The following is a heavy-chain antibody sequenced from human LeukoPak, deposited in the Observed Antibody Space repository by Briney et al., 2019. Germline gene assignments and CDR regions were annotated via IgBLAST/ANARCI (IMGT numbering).Heavy chain of an antibody. V-gene: IGHV3-74*01. CDR1: GFTFSSYW. D-gene: IGHD4-11*01. CDR3: ARGFYSHYFDF. CDR2: INSDGSPT. J-gene: IGHJ4*02. Sequence: PGGSLRLSCAASGFTFSSYWIHWVRQVPGKGLVWVSGINSDGSPTNYADSVKGRFTISRDNAKHTLYLQMNSLRAEDSAMYYCARGFYSHYFDFWGQGTLVTVSS.